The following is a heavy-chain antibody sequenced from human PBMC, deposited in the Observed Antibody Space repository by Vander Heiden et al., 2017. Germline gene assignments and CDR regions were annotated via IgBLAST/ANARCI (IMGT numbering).Heavy chain of an antibody. J-gene: IGHJ4*02. CDR3: CTDGSFHYESSGYYFAY. CDR2: IKSKTNGETA. Sequence: EVQLVESGGGLVKPGGSLRLSCEASGFTFTNAWMSWVRQVPGKGLEWVGRIKSKTNGETADYAAPVKGRFTFSRDDSKQTLYLQMHSLITEDTAVYYCCTDGSFHYESSGYYFAYWGQGTLVTVSS. CDR1: GFTFTNAW. D-gene: IGHD3-22*01. V-gene: IGHV3-15*01.